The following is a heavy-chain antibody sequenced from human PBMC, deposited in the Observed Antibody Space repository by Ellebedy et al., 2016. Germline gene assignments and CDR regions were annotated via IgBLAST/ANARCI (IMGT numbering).Heavy chain of an antibody. CDR2: IYSGGST. J-gene: IGHJ6*02. CDR1: GFTVSSNY. D-gene: IGHD3-10*01. Sequence: GGSLRLSCAASGFTVSSNYMSRVRQAPGRGLEWVSVIYSGGSTYYADSVKGRFTISRDNSKNTLYLQMNSLRAEDTAVYYCAVCFGAAYYGSGSYAMDVWGQGTTVTVSS. CDR3: AVCFGAAYYGSGSYAMDV. V-gene: IGHV3-53*01.